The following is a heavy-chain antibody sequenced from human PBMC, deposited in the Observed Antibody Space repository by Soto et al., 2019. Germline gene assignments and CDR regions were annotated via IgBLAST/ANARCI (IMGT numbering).Heavy chain of an antibody. D-gene: IGHD3-22*01. CDR2: ISYDGSNK. V-gene: IGHV3-30-3*01. CDR1: GFTFSSYA. CDR3: ASSTYDSSGYYKLRAEYFQH. Sequence: QVQLVESGGGVVQPGRSLRLSSAASGFTFSSYAMHWVRQAPGKGLEWVAVISYDGSNKYYADSVKGRFTISRDNSKNTLFLQINSLRAEDTAVYYCASSTYDSSGYYKLRAEYFQHWGQGTLVPVSS. J-gene: IGHJ1*01.